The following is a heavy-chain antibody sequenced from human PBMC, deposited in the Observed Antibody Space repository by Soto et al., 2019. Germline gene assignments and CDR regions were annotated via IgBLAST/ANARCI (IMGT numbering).Heavy chain of an antibody. CDR3: ASSNIAAAGFYYYGMDV. V-gene: IGHV4-61*08. CDR1: GGSISSGGYS. Sequence: SETLSLTCAVSGGSISSGGYSWNWIRQPPGKGLEWIGYIYHSGSTNYNPSLKSRVTISADTSKNQFSLKLSSVTAADTAVYYCASSNIAAAGFYYYGMDVWGRGTTVTVSS. D-gene: IGHD6-13*01. J-gene: IGHJ6*02. CDR2: IYHSGST.